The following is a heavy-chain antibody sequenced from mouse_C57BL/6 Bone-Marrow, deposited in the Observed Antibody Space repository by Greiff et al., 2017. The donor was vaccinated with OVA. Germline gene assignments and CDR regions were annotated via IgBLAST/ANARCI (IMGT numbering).Heavy chain of an antibody. J-gene: IGHJ3*01. CDR2: IYPGDGDT. D-gene: IGHD1-1*01. V-gene: IGHV1-82*01. Sequence: VQLQESGPELVKPGASVKISCKASGYAFSSSWMNWVKQRPGKGLEWIGRIYPGDGDTNYNGKFKGKATLTADKSSSTAYMQLSSLTSEDSAVYVCAICHYYGSRGFAYWGQGTLVTVSA. CDR3: AICHYYGSRGFAY. CDR1: GYAFSSSW.